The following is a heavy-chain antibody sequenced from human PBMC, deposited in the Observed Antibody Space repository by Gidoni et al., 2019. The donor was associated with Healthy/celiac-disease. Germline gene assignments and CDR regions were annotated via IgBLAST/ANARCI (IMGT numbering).Heavy chain of an antibody. CDR3: ARGTAMVRGVKYWFDP. D-gene: IGHD3-10*01. V-gene: IGHV1-8*01. CDR1: GYTFTSYD. Sequence: QVQLVQSGAEVKKPGASVKVSCKASGYTFTSYDINWVRQATGQGLEWMGWMNPNSGNTGYAQKFQGRVTMTRNTSISTAYMELSSLRSEDTAVYYCARGTAMVRGVKYWFDPWGQGTLVTVSS. CDR2: MNPNSGNT. J-gene: IGHJ5*02.